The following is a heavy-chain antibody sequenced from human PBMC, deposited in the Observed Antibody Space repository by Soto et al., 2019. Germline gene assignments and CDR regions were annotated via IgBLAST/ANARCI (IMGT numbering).Heavy chain of an antibody. J-gene: IGHJ5*02. CDR2: IYYSGST. CDR1: GGSISSSSYY. Sequence: PSETLSLTCTVSGGSISSSSYYWGWIRQPPGKGLEWIGSIYYSGSTYYSPSLKSRVTISVDTSKNQFSLKLSSVTAADTAVYYCARPRGPMTTVTSGNWFDPWGQGTLVTVSS. CDR3: ARPRGPMTTVTSGNWFDP. V-gene: IGHV4-39*01. D-gene: IGHD4-17*01.